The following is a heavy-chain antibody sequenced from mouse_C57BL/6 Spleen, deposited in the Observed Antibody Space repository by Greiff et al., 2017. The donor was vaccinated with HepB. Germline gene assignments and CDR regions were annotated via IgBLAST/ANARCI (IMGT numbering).Heavy chain of an antibody. Sequence: VQLQESDAELVKPGASVKISCKVSGYTFTDHTIHWMKQRPEQGLEWIGYIYPRDGSTKYNEKFKGKATLTADKSSSTAYMQLNSLTSEDSAVYFCARGGYYGSSHYAMDYWGQGTSVTVSS. J-gene: IGHJ4*01. CDR1: GYTFTDHT. D-gene: IGHD1-1*01. CDR2: IYPRDGST. CDR3: ARGGYYGSSHYAMDY. V-gene: IGHV1-78*01.